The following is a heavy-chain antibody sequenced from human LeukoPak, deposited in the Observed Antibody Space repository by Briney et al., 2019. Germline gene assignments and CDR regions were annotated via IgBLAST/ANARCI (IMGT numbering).Heavy chain of an antibody. J-gene: IGHJ4*02. CDR3: AKEMRLQQLVGTGPFDC. V-gene: IGHV3-23*01. Sequence: PGGSLRLSCAASGFTFSSYAMSWVRQAPGKGLEWVSAISGSGGSTYYADSVKGRFTISGDNSKNTLYLQMNSLRAEDTAVYYCAKEMRLQQLVGTGPFDCWGQGTLVTVSS. CDR1: GFTFSSYA. D-gene: IGHD6-13*01. CDR2: ISGSGGST.